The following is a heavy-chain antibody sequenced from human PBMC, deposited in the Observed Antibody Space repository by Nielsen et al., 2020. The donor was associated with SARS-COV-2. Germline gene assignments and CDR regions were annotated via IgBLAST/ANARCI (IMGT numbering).Heavy chain of an antibody. CDR1: GYSFTSYA. CDR3: ARDPPHYSGNYDGDEY. D-gene: IGHD1-26*01. CDR2: INTNTGNP. Sequence: ASVKVSCKASGYSFTSYAINWVRQAPGQGLEWMGWINTNTGNPTFAQGFTGRFVFSLDTSVTTAYLQISSLKADDTAVYYCARDPPHYSGNYDGDEYWGQGSLVTVSS. J-gene: IGHJ4*02. V-gene: IGHV7-4-1*02.